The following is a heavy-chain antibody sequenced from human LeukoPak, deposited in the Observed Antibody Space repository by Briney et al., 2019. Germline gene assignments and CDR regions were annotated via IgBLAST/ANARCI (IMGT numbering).Heavy chain of an antibody. V-gene: IGHV3-43*01. J-gene: IGHJ6*02. Sequence: GGSLRLSCAASGFTFDDYTMHWVRQAPGKGLEWVSLISWDGRSTNYVDSVKGRFTISRDNSKNSLYLQMNSLRTEDTALYYCAKIRVPRRTYCYGMDVWGQGTTVTVSS. CDR3: AKIRVPRRTYCYGMDV. CDR1: GFTFDDYT. D-gene: IGHD3-10*01. CDR2: ISWDGRST.